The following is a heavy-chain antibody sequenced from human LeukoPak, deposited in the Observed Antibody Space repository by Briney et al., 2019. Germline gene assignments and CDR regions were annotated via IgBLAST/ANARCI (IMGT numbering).Heavy chain of an antibody. CDR2: ISYDGSNK. CDR1: GFTFSSYA. V-gene: IGHV3-30-3*01. Sequence: GGSLRLSCAASGFTFSSYAMHWVRQAPGKGLEWVAVISYDGSNKYYADSVKGRFTISRDNSKNTLYLQMNSLRAEDTAVYYCITGAGYCSGGSCPPGSIFDYWGQGTLVTVSS. D-gene: IGHD2-15*01. J-gene: IGHJ4*02. CDR3: ITGAGYCSGGSCPPGSIFDY.